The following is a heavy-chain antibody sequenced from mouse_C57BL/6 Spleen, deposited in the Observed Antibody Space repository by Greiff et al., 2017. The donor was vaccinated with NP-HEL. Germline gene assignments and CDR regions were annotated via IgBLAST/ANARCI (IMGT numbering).Heavy chain of an antibody. D-gene: IGHD2-4*01. J-gene: IGHJ3*01. CDR2: IDPENGDT. V-gene: IGHV14-4*01. CDR3: TTGYDYDGAY. CDR1: GFNIKDDY. Sequence: EVQLQQSGAELVRPGASVKLSCTASGFNIKDDYMHWVKQRPEQGLEWIGWIDPENGDTEYASKFQGKATITADTSSNTAYLQLSSLTSEDTAVYYFTTGYDYDGAYWGQGTLVTVSA.